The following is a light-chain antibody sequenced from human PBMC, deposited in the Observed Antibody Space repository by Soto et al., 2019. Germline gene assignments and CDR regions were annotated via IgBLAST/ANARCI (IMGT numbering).Light chain of an antibody. CDR3: QQYNNWPPT. CDR1: QSVSSN. CDR2: GAS. Sequence: EIVMTQSPATLSVSPGERATLSCRASQSVSSNLAWYQQKPGQAPRLRIYGASTRATGIPARFSGSGSGTEFTLTISLLQSEDFAVYDCQQYNNWPPTFGQGTKVEIK. V-gene: IGKV3-15*01. J-gene: IGKJ1*01.